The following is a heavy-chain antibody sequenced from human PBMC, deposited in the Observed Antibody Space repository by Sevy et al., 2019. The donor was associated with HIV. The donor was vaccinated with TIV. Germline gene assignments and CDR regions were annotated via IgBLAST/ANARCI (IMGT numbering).Heavy chain of an antibody. CDR2: ISSSSRTI. CDR3: ARHVTNVVQRISTRAFVI. J-gene: IGHJ3*02. Sequence: GGSLRLSCAASGFTFSNYSMTWVRQAPGKGLEWISYISSSSRTIYNADSVKGRFTISRDNAKNSLYLQMNSLRDEDTAVYYCARHVTNVVQRISTRAFVIWGQGTMVTVSS. D-gene: IGHD2-21*01. V-gene: IGHV3-48*02. CDR1: GFTFSNYS.